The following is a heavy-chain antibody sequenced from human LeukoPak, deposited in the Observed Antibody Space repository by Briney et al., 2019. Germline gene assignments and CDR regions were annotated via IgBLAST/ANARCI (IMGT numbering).Heavy chain of an antibody. CDR1: GYSLTSYW. CDR3: ARWVVVAATPSAPWFDP. V-gene: IGHV5-51*01. CDR2: IYPGDSDT. J-gene: IGHJ5*02. Sequence: GESLKISCKGSGYSLTSYWIGWVRQMPGKGLEWMGIIYPGDSDTRYSPSFQGQVTISADKSISTAYLQWSSLKASDTAMYYCARWVVVAATPSAPWFDPWGQGTLVTVSS. D-gene: IGHD2-15*01.